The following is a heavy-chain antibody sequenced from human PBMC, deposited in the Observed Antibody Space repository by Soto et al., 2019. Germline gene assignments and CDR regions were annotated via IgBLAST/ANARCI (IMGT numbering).Heavy chain of an antibody. CDR1: GGTFSSYT. CDR3: ASSPGIAVAGLFDY. V-gene: IGHV1-69*02. D-gene: IGHD6-19*01. CDR2: IIPILGIA. J-gene: IGHJ4*02. Sequence: QVQLVQSGAEVKTPGSSVKVSCKASGGTFSSYTISWVRQAPGQGLEWMGRIIPILGIANYAQKFQGRVTITADKSTSTAYMELSSLRSEDTAVYYCASSPGIAVAGLFDYWGQGTLVTVSS.